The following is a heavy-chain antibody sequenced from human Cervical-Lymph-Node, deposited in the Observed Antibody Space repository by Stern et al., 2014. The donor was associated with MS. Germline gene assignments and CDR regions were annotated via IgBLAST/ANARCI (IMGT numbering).Heavy chain of an antibody. V-gene: IGHV4-30-4*01. Sequence: QVQLVESGPGLVKPSQTLSLTCTVSGGSISSGDYYWSWIRQPPGKGLEWIGYIYYSGSTYYNPSLKSRITISVDASKNQFSLKLSSVTAADTAVYYCARGARDSSGYYLAYWGQGTLVTVSS. CDR2: IYYSGST. CDR3: ARGARDSSGYYLAY. J-gene: IGHJ4*02. D-gene: IGHD3-22*01. CDR1: GGSISSGDYY.